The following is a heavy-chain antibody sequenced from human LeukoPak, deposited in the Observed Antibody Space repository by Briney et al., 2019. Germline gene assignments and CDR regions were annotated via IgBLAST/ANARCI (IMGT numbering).Heavy chain of an antibody. Sequence: PGRSLRLSCAASGFTFSSYAMHWVRQAPGKGLEWVAVISYDGSNKYYADSVKGRFTISRDNPKNTLYLQMNSLRAEDTAVYYCARDGGRYCSGGSCYYFDYWGQGTLVTVSS. CDR1: GFTFSSYA. CDR2: ISYDGSNK. V-gene: IGHV3-30*04. J-gene: IGHJ4*02. CDR3: ARDGGRYCSGGSCYYFDY. D-gene: IGHD2-15*01.